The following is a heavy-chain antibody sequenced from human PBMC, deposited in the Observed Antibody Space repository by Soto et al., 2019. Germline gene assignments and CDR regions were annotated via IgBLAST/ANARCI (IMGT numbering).Heavy chain of an antibody. CDR3: ARVKAYFVVVPRIFYRINWLDP. J-gene: IGHJ5*02. D-gene: IGHD2-15*01. CDR2: IYESGST. CDR1: GDTISNSYY. Sequence: SETLSLTCSVSGDTISNSYYWGWIRQPPGKGLEWIGTIYESGSTYYYPSRHRRFILSVDTWKMLFALTLTSVSSPDSAVDFCARVKAYFVVVPRIFYRINWLDPWGPGIQVTVYS. V-gene: IGHV4-38-2*02.